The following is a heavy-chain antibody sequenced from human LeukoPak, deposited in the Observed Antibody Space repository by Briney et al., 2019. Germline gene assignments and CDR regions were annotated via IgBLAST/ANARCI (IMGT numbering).Heavy chain of an antibody. D-gene: IGHD3-10*01. J-gene: IGHJ4*02. CDR3: AKGSDYYGSGSSLDY. CDR2: ISGSGDT. Sequence: GGSLRLSCASSGFTFSSNAMNWVRQAPGKGLEWVSAISGSGDTYYADSVKGRFTISRDNSKNTLYLQMNSLRAEDTAVYYCAKGSDYYGSGSSLDYWGQGTLVTVSS. CDR1: GFTFSSNA. V-gene: IGHV3-23*01.